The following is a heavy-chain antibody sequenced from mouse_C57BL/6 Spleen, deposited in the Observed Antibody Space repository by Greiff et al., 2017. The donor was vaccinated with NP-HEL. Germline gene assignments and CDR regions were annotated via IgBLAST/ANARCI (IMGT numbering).Heavy chain of an antibody. Sequence: VQLQQSGAELAKPGASVKLSCKASGYTFTSYWMHWVKQRPGQGLEWIGMIHPNSGSTNYNEKFKSKATLTVDKSSSTAYMQLSSLTSEDSAVYYCARAGYYYFDYWGQGTTLTVSS. CDR3: ARAGYYYFDY. J-gene: IGHJ2*01. CDR1: GYTFTSYW. V-gene: IGHV1-64*01. D-gene: IGHD2-3*01. CDR2: IHPNSGST.